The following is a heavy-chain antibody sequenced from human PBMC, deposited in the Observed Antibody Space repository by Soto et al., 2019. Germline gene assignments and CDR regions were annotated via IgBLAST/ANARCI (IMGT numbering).Heavy chain of an antibody. CDR3: ARKHYDSGGQGAFDF. Sequence: GGSLRLSCAGSGYGFGSYAMHWVRQAPGKGLEWVAVIWYDGSNEYYADSVKGRFTISRDNLKNTLYLQMNSLRVEDAAMYYCARKHYDSGGQGAFDFWGQGTLVTVSS. D-gene: IGHD3-22*01. V-gene: IGHV3-33*01. J-gene: IGHJ3*01. CDR1: GYGFGSYA. CDR2: IWYDGSNE.